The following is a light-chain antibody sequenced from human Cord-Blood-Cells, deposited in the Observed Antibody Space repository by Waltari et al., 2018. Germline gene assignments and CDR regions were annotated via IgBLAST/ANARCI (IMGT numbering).Light chain of an antibody. J-gene: IGKJ1*01. Sequence: EIVLTQSPANPSSPPGERATLYCRASQSVSSYISWYQHKPGKAPRLLIYDASKRATGIPARFSGSGSGTDFTLTISSLEPEDFAVYYGQQRSNLPPWTFGQGTKVEIK. CDR1: QSVSSY. CDR3: QQRSNLPPWT. V-gene: IGKV3-11*01. CDR2: DAS.